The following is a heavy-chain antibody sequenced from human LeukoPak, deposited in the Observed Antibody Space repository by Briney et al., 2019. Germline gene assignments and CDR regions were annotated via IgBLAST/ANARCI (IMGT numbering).Heavy chain of an antibody. CDR2: INHSGST. CDR1: GGSFSGYY. J-gene: IGHJ4*02. V-gene: IGHV4-34*01. CDR3: ARETRYFDWLLYPFDY. Sequence: PSETLSRTGAVYGGSFSGYYWSWLRQPPGKGREGMGEINHSGSTNYKPSFKSRVTISVDTSKNQFSLKLSSVTAADTAVYYCARETRYFDWLLYPFDYWGQGTLVTVSS. D-gene: IGHD3-9*01.